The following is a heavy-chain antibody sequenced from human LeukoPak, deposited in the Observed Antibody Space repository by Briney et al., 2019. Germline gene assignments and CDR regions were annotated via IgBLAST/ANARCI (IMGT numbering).Heavy chain of an antibody. D-gene: IGHD6-13*01. CDR2: INAGNGNT. CDR1: GYTFINFA. V-gene: IGHV1-3*01. J-gene: IGHJ4*02. CDR3: ARGPRAAADDY. Sequence: GASVKVSCKASGYTFINFAINWGRQAPGQRPERMGWINAGNGNTKYSQKFQGRVTITRDTSASTAYMELSSLTSEDTAVYYCARGPRAAADDYWGQGTLVTVSS.